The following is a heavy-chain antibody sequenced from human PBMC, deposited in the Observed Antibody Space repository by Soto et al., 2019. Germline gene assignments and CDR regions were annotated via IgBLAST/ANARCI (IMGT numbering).Heavy chain of an antibody. D-gene: IGHD3-9*01. V-gene: IGHV4-34*01. CDR1: GGSFSGYY. CDR3: ARESHDILTGPPWVWYFDL. CDR2: INDRGSI. Sequence: QVQLQQWGAGPLRPLETLSLTCGVSGGSFSGYYWAWIRQSPGQGLEWIGEINDRGSITYNPSLKSGVSMSVDTSKNHYSLNLRSVTAADTAVNFCARESHDILTGPPWVWYFDLWGRGTLVTVSS. J-gene: IGHJ2*01.